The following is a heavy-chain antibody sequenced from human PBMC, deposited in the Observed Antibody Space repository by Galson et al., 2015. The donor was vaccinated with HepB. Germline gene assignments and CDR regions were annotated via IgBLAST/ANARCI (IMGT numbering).Heavy chain of an antibody. J-gene: IGHJ4*02. CDR3: APRPYGGAGVVTALDC. Sequence: SLRLSCAASEFTFNNYWMNWVRQAPGKGLEWVATIKQDGSEKYYVDSVKGRFTISRDNSKNTLFLQINSVRAEDTAVYYCAPRPYGGAGVVTALDCWGQGTLVTVSS. CDR1: EFTFNNYW. V-gene: IGHV3-7*01. CDR2: IKQDGSEK. D-gene: IGHD2-8*02.